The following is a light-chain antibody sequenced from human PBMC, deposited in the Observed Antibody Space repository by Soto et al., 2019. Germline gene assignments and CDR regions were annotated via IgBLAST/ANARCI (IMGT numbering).Light chain of an antibody. CDR2: DNN. CDR1: SSNIGAGYD. CDR3: QAYDRSLSGNV. Sequence: VLTQPPSVSGAPGQRGTISCTGSSSNIGAGYDVHWYQQLPGTAPKLLIYDNNNRPSGVPDRFSGSKSGTSASLAITGLLAEDEADYYCQAYDRSLSGNVFGTGTKVTVL. V-gene: IGLV1-40*01. J-gene: IGLJ1*01.